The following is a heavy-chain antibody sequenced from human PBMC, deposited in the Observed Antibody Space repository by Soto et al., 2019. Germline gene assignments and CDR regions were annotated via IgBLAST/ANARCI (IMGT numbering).Heavy chain of an antibody. V-gene: IGHV4-30-4*08. D-gene: IGHD3-3*01. J-gene: IGHJ4*02. Sequence: SETLSLTCTVSGGSISSGDYYWSWIRQSPGKGLEWIGYITYRARTNYNPSLQSRVTMSVDTSKNLFSLKLSSVTAADTAVYYCARVCSDFWSGYYNFDYWGQGTLVTVSS. CDR3: ARVCSDFWSGYYNFDY. CDR2: ITYRART. CDR1: GGSISSGDYY.